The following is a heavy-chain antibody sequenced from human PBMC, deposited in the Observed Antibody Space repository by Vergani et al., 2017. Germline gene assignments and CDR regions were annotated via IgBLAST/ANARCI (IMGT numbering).Heavy chain of an antibody. CDR1: GYTFTGYY. Sequence: QVQLVQSGAEVKKPGASVKVSCKASGYTFTGYYMHWVRQAPGQGLEWMGWINPNSGGTNYAQKFQGRVTITADKSTSTAYMELSSLRSDDTAVYYCARDGPGLTYYDGSGSQVYYYYYYGMDVWGQGTTVTVSS. CDR2: INPNSGGT. J-gene: IGHJ6*02. V-gene: IGHV1-2*02. D-gene: IGHD3-10*01. CDR3: ARDGPGLTYYDGSGSQVYYYYYYGMDV.